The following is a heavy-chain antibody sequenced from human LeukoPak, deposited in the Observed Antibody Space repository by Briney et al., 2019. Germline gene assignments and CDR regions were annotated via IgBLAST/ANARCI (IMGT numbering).Heavy chain of an antibody. V-gene: IGHV3-11*01. J-gene: IGHJ6*03. Sequence: PGGSLRLSCAASGFTFSDYYMSWIRQAPGKGLEWVSYISSSGSTIYYADSVKGRFTISRDNAKNSLYLQMNSLRAEDTAVYYCARVATIDYSRWYYGYYYYMDVWGKGTTVTISS. CDR2: ISSSGSTI. D-gene: IGHD5-12*01. CDR1: GFTFSDYY. CDR3: ARVATIDYSRWYYGYYYYMDV.